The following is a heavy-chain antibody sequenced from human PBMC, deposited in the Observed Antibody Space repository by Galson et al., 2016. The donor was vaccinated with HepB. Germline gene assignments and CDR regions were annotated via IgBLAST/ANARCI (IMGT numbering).Heavy chain of an antibody. J-gene: IGHJ3*02. CDR3: WSGYTSGI. D-gene: IGHD6-19*01. CDR2: INEDGSRT. V-gene: IGHV3-7*01. CDR1: GFRFSAYW. Sequence: SLRLSCAASGFRFSAYWLAWVRQAPGKGLEYVANINEDGSRTHYLDSAKGRFTISRDNAKNSVALQMERLRADDTALYYCWSGYTSGIWGQGTRVTVSS.